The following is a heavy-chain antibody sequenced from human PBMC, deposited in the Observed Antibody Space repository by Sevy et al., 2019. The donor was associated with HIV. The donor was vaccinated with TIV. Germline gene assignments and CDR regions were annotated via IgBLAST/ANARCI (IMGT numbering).Heavy chain of an antibody. CDR3: ARGVQNYDAFDI. CDR1: GFTFSSYS. Sequence: GGSLRLSCAASGFTFSSYSMNWVRQAPGKGLEWVSSIRGISNYIYYADSVQGRFSISRDNAKDSLYLQMNSLRVEDTAIYYCARGVQNYDAFDIWGQGTMVTVSS. D-gene: IGHD1-7*01. J-gene: IGHJ3*02. CDR2: IRGISNYI. V-gene: IGHV3-21*01.